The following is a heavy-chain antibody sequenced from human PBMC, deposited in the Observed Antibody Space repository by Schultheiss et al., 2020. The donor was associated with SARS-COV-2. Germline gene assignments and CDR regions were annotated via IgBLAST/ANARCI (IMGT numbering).Heavy chain of an antibody. CDR3: ASSDYGDVFGGPVYYGMDV. V-gene: IGHV3-33*01. J-gene: IGHJ6*02. CDR2: IWYDGSNK. Sequence: GGSLRLSCAASGFTFSSYGMHWVRQAPGKGLEWVAVIWYDGSNKYYADSVKGRFTISRDNSKNTLYLQMNSLRAEDTAVYYCASSDYGDVFGGPVYYGMDVWGQGTTVTVSS. CDR1: GFTFSSYG. D-gene: IGHD4-17*01.